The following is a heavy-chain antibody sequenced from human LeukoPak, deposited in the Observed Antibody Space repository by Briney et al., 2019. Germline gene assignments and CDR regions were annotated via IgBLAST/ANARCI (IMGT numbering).Heavy chain of an antibody. Sequence: GASVNVSCKASGYTFTGYYMHWVRQAPGQGLEWMGWINPNSGGTNYAQKFQGWVTMTRDTSISTAYMELSRLRSDDTAVYYCARALRYFDWSDGGYFDYWGQGTLVTVSS. CDR3: ARALRYFDWSDGGYFDY. D-gene: IGHD3-9*01. CDR2: INPNSGGT. V-gene: IGHV1-2*04. CDR1: GYTFTGYY. J-gene: IGHJ4*02.